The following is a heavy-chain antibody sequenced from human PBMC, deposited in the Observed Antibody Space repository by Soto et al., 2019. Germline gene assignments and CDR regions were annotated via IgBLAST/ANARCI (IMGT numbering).Heavy chain of an antibody. D-gene: IGHD5-18*01. V-gene: IGHV1-69*12. J-gene: IGHJ4*02. CDR3: ASGIQLWLRRINNGYSG. CDR1: GGTFSSDA. CDR2: IIPMIGTA. Sequence: QVQLVQSGAEVKKPESSVKVSCKAPGGTFSSDAISWVRQAPGQGLEWMGGIIPMIGTANYAQRFQDSVTITADESTNTVYMELSSLRSEDTAVYFCASGIQLWLRRINNGYSGWGQGTLVTVSS.